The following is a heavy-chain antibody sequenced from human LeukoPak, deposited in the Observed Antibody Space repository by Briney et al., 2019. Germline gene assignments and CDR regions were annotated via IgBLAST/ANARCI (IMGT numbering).Heavy chain of an antibody. CDR3: AVEVSFDYYISCFDP. J-gene: IGHJ5*02. CDR1: GDSISRYH. V-gene: IGHV4-4*07. D-gene: IGHD2-21*02. Sequence: PSETLSLTCTVSGDSISRYHWSWLRQPAGKGLEWIGRLTTSGSTNYHHSLKSRITMTVDTSKKQFTLKLSSVTAADTAVYYCAVEVSFDYYISCFDPWGQGTLVTVSS. CDR2: LTTSGST.